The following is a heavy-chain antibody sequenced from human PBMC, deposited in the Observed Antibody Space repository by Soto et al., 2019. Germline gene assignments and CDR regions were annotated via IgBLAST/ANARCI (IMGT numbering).Heavy chain of an antibody. J-gene: IGHJ4*02. CDR3: AKDLPVDDSSGYYYRTFDY. CDR1: GFTFSSYA. Sequence: GGSLRLSCAASGFTFSSYAMSWVRQAPGKGLEWVSAISGSGGSTYYADSVKGRFTISRDNSKNTLYLQMNSLRAEDTAVYYCAKDLPVDDSSGYYYRTFDYWGQGTLVTVSS. D-gene: IGHD3-22*01. CDR2: ISGSGGST. V-gene: IGHV3-23*01.